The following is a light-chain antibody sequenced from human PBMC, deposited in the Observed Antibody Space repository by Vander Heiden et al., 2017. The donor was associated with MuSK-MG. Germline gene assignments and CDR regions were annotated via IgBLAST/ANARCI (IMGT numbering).Light chain of an antibody. Sequence: DIQMTQSPSTLSACVGDRVTITCRASQSIRSWLAWDQQETGKAPKLLIQKASSLESGVQSRFSGSGSGTDFSLTISSMQPDDFASYDCQNETTFGQWTKLEIK. CDR1: QSIRSW. V-gene: IGKV1-5*03. CDR3: QNETT. J-gene: IGKJ2*01. CDR2: KAS.